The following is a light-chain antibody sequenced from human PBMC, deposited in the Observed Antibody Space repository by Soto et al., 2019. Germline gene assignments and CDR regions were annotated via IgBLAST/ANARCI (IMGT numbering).Light chain of an antibody. CDR1: QSVSSY. V-gene: IGKV3-11*01. Sequence: EIVLTQSPATLSLSPGERATLSCRASQSVSSYLAWYQQKPGQAPRLLIYDASNRATGIPARFSGSGSGTEFTLTISRLQSEDFAVYYCQHYNNWPPWTFGQGTKVDIK. CDR2: DAS. J-gene: IGKJ1*01. CDR3: QHYNNWPPWT.